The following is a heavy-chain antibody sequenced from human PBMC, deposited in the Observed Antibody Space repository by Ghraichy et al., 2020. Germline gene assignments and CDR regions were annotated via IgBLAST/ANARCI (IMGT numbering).Heavy chain of an antibody. Sequence: GGGREWVSVIDSGGSTYYADSVKGRFTISRDNSKNTLYLQMNSLRAEDTAVYYCARDSFGELSYYYYGMDVWGQGTTVTVSS. V-gene: IGHV3-53*01. D-gene: IGHD3-16*02. CDR2: IDSGGST. CDR3: ARDSFGELSYYYYGMDV. J-gene: IGHJ6*02.